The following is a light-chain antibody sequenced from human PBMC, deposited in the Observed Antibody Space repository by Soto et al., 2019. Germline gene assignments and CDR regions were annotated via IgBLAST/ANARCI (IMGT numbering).Light chain of an antibody. Sequence: SVLTQPASVSGSPGQSITISCTGTSSDVGSYNLVSWYQQHPGKAAKLMIYEGSKRPSGVSNRFSGSKSGNTASLTISGLQAEDEADYYCCSYAGSSTYVFGTGTKAPS. CDR3: CSYAGSSTYV. J-gene: IGLJ1*01. CDR2: EGS. V-gene: IGLV2-23*01. CDR1: SSDVGSYNL.